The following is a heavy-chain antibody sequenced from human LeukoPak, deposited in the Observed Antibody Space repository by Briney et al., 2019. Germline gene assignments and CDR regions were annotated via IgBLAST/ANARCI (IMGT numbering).Heavy chain of an antibody. CDR2: IYYSGST. CDR1: GGSLHNYY. J-gene: IGHJ4*02. V-gene: IGHV4-59*08. D-gene: IGHD5-12*01. Sequence: SETLSLTCTVSGGSLHNYYWTWIRQPPGGGLEWIGHIYYSGSTYYNPSLKSRVSISVDTSRNQFTLRLSSVTAADTAVYYCARQAWLLDYWGQGTLVTVAS. CDR3: ARQAWLLDY.